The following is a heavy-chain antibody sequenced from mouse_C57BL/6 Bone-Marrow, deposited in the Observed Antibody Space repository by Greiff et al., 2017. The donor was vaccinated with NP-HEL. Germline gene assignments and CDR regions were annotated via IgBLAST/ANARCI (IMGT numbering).Heavy chain of an antibody. CDR1: GFTFSSYA. V-gene: IGHV5-9-1*02. CDR2: ISSGGDYI. Sequence: EVHLVESGEGLVKPGGSLKLSCAASGFTFSSYAMSWVRQTPEKRLEWVAYISSGGDYIYYADTVKGRFTISRDNARNTLYLQMSSLKSEDTAMYYWTRDIGVVARYVDVWGTGTTVTVSS. D-gene: IGHD1-1*01. J-gene: IGHJ1*03. CDR3: TRDIGVVARYVDV.